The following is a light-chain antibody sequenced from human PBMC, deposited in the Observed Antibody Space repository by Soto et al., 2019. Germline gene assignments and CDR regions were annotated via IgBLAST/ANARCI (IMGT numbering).Light chain of an antibody. CDR3: QQYNSYWT. CDR1: QSISSW. CDR2: DAS. J-gene: IGKJ1*01. Sequence: DTQVTHSPSTLSASIGDRVTITCRASQSISSWLAWYQQKPGKAPKLLIYDASSLESGVPSRFSGSGSGTEFTLTISSLQPDDFATYYCQQYNSYWTFGQGTKV. V-gene: IGKV1-5*01.